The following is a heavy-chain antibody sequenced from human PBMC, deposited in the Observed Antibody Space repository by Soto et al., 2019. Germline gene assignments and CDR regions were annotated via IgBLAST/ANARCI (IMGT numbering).Heavy chain of an antibody. CDR3: ARTRAYYFDY. J-gene: IGHJ4*02. Sequence: SETLSLTCTVSGGSISSGGYYWSRIRQHPGKGLEWIGYIYYSGSTNYNPSLKSRVTISVDTSKNQFSLKLSSVTAADTAVYYCARTRAYYFDYWGQGTLVTVSS. V-gene: IGHV4-61*08. CDR1: GGSISSGGYY. CDR2: IYYSGST.